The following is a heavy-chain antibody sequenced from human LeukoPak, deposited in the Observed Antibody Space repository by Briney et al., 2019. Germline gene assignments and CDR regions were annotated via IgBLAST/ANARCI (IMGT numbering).Heavy chain of an antibody. D-gene: IGHD6-6*01. V-gene: IGHV4-4*07. Sequence: PSETLSLTCTVSGGSISSYYWSWIRQPAGKGLEWIGRIYTSGSTNYNPSLKSRVTMSVDTSKNQFSLKLSSVTAADTAVHYCALYSSSSGFDYWGQGTLVTVSS. J-gene: IGHJ4*02. CDR1: GGSISSYY. CDR3: ALYSSSSGFDY. CDR2: IYTSGST.